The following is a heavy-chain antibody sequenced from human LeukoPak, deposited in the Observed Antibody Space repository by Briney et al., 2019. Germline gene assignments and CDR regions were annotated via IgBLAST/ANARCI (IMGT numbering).Heavy chain of an antibody. V-gene: IGHV3-48*01. D-gene: IGHD2-15*01. CDR3: ARDQLYCSGGSCYFSETDAFDI. J-gene: IGHJ3*02. Sequence: PGGSLRLSCAASGFTFSSYSMNWVRQAPGKGLEWVSYISSSSSTIYYADSVKGRFTISRDNAKNSLYLQMNSLRAEDTAVYYCARDQLYCSGGSCYFSETDAFDIWGQGTMVTVSS. CDR1: GFTFSSYS. CDR2: ISSSSSTI.